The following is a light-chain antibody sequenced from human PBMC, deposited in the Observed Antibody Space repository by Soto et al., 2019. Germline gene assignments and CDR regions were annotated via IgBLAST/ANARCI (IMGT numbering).Light chain of an antibody. Sequence: DIQMTQSPATLPASVGDRVTISCRASQDMSTYVAWYQQKPGEAPKLLIYGASTLRSGVPSRFSGSESGAVFTLTISSLQPEDFATYYCQQLHSYPITFGQGTRLEIK. CDR2: GAS. V-gene: IGKV1-9*01. J-gene: IGKJ5*01. CDR1: QDMSTY. CDR3: QQLHSYPIT.